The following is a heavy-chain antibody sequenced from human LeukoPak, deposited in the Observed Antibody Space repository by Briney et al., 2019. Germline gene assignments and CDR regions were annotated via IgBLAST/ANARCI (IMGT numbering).Heavy chain of an antibody. CDR2: VYYSGVT. CDR1: GGSTGSDY. V-gene: IGHV4-59*08. Sequence: SETLSLTCSVPGGSTGSDYWSWIRQPPGKGLEWIAYVYYSGVTSYNPSLKSRVAISIDTSKNQFSLYLTSVTAADTAVYYCARLSLHCSGGSCYRGAFDSWGQGTLVTVSS. CDR3: ARLSLHCSGGSCYRGAFDS. J-gene: IGHJ4*02. D-gene: IGHD2-15*01.